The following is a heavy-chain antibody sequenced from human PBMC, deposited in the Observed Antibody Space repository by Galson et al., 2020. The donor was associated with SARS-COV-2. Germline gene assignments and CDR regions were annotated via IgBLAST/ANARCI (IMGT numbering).Heavy chain of an antibody. D-gene: IGHD4-17*01. CDR2: IYYSGST. Sequence: SETLSLTCTVSGGSISSYYWSWIRQPPGKGLEWIGYIYYSGSTNYNPSLKSRVTISVDTSKNQFSLKLSSVTAADTAVYYCARHDYALKFDPWGQGTLVTVSS. CDR1: GGSISSYY. V-gene: IGHV4-59*08. J-gene: IGHJ5*02. CDR3: ARHDYALKFDP.